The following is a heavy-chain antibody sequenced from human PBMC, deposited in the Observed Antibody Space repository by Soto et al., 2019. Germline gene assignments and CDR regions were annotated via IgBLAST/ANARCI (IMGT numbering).Heavy chain of an antibody. CDR1: GGSISSYY. J-gene: IGHJ4*02. D-gene: IGHD6-6*01. V-gene: IGHV4-59*01. CDR3: ARHSNIAASQFDH. Sequence: PSETLSLTCTVSGGSISSYYWSWIRRPPGKGLEWIGNIFHSGSTNYKASLKSRVTISLDTSKNQLSLKLNSVTAADTAVYYCARHSNIAASQFDHWGQGTLVTVSS. CDR2: IFHSGST.